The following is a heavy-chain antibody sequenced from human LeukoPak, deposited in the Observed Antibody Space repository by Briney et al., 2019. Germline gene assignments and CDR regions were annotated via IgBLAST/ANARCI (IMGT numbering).Heavy chain of an antibody. J-gene: IGHJ4*02. D-gene: IGHD3-16*02. V-gene: IGHV3-23*01. Sequence: PGGSLRLSCAASGFTYSSYAMSWVRQPPGKGLEWVLAISGSGGSTYYADSVKGRFTISRDNSKNTLYLQMNSLRAEDTAVYYCAKVPHYDYVWGSYRPYFDYWGQGTLVTVSS. CDR3: AKVPHYDYVWGSYRPYFDY. CDR1: GFTYSSYA. CDR2: ISGSGGST.